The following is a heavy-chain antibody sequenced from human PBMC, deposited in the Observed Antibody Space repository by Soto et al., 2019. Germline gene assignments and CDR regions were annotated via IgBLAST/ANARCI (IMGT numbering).Heavy chain of an antibody. CDR1: GGSISSSSYY. CDR3: ASVDYDFWSGYANRIDY. CDR2: IYYSGST. Sequence: PSETLSLTCTVSGGSISSSSYYWGWIRQPPGKGLEWIGSIYYSGSTYYNPSLKSRVTISVDTSKNQFSLKLSSVTAADTAVYYCASVDYDFWSGYANRIDYWGQGTLVTVSS. J-gene: IGHJ4*02. D-gene: IGHD3-3*01. V-gene: IGHV4-39*01.